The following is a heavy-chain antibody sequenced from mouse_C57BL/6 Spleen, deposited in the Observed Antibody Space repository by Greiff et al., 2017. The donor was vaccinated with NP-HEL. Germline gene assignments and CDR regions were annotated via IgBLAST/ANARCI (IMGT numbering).Heavy chain of an antibody. J-gene: IGHJ3*01. Sequence: QESGPELVKPGASVKISCKASGYAFSSSWMNWVKQRPGKGLEWIGRIYPGDGDTNYNGKFKGKATLTADKSSSTAYMQLSSLASEDSAVYFCAAYDDWFAYWGQGTLVTVSA. CDR3: AAYDDWFAY. CDR2: IYPGDGDT. CDR1: GYAFSSSW. D-gene: IGHD2-12*01. V-gene: IGHV1-82*01.